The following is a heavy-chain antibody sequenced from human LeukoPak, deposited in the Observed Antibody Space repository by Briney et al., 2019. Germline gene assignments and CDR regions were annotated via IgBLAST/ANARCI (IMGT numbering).Heavy chain of an antibody. J-gene: IGHJ4*02. V-gene: IGHV3-30*03. CDR1: GVTFSSYG. Sequence: GGSLRLSCAASGVTFSSYGMHWVRQALGKGLEWVALISSDGNDELYGDSVKGRFTISRDDSKSTLYLQMNSLRAEDTAVYYCTTKVIRGNSGDDYDDWGQGTLVTVSS. CDR2: ISSDGNDE. CDR3: TTKVIRGNSGDDYDD. D-gene: IGHD5-12*01.